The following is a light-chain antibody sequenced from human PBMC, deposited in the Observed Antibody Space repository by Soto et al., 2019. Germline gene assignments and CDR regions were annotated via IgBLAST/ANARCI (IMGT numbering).Light chain of an antibody. CDR2: DAS. V-gene: IGKV3-11*01. Sequence: EIALTQSPATLSLSPGERATLSCRASQSISHYLAWYQQKPDQAPRLLIYDASNRATGVPARFSGSGSGTDFTLTISGLEPEDFAVYYCQQRSNWPPITFGQGTRVEIK. J-gene: IGKJ5*01. CDR3: QQRSNWPPIT. CDR1: QSISHY.